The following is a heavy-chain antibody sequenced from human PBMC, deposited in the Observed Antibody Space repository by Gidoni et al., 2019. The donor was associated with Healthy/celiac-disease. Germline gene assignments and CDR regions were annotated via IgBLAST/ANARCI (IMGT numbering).Heavy chain of an antibody. Sequence: QVQLVESGGGVVQPGRSLRLSCAASGFTLRRYAMHWARQAPGKGLEWVAVISYDGSNKYYADSVKGRFTISRDNSKNTLYLQMNSLRAEDTAVYYCARDGWVATMVRGIQPHYGMDVWGQGTTVTVSS. D-gene: IGHD3-10*01. V-gene: IGHV3-30*01. CDR2: ISYDGSNK. J-gene: IGHJ6*02. CDR1: GFTLRRYA. CDR3: ARDGWVATMVRGIQPHYGMDV.